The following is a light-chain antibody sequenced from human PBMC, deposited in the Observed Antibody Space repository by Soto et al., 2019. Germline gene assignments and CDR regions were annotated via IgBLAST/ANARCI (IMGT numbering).Light chain of an antibody. CDR1: SSDIGGYNY. CDR2: DVS. CDR3: SSFTSRHTYV. Sequence: ALTQPASVSGSPGQSTTISCTGTSSDIGGYNYVSWYQQLPGEAPKLIIYDVSDRPSGVSTRFSGSKSGNTASLTISGLQAEDEGDYYCSSFTSRHTYVFGAGTKLTVL. V-gene: IGLV2-14*01. J-gene: IGLJ1*01.